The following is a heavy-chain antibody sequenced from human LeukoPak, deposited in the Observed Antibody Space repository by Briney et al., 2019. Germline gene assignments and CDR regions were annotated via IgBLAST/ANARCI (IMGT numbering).Heavy chain of an antibody. CDR2: INPNSGDT. Sequence: ASVKVSCKASGGTFSSYAISWVRQAPGQGLEWIGWINPNSGDTNYAQKFQDRVTMTRDTSISTAYIELNFLRSDDTAVFYCARGDYYGSPKVVAAWGQGTLVTVSS. D-gene: IGHD3-10*01. CDR3: ARGDYYGSPKVVAA. CDR1: GGTFSSYA. J-gene: IGHJ5*02. V-gene: IGHV1-2*02.